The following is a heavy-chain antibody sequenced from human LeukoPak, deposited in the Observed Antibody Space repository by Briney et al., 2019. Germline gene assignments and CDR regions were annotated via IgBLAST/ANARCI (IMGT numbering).Heavy chain of an antibody. J-gene: IGHJ5*02. Sequence: ASVKVSCKASGYTFTSYAMHWVRQAPGQRLEWMGWINAGNGNTKYSQKFQGRVTITRDTSASTAYMELSSLRSEDTAVYYCARGPARSQGSYYKINWFDPWGQGTLVTVSS. V-gene: IGHV1-3*01. CDR3: ARGPARSQGSYYKINWFDP. CDR1: GYTFTSYA. CDR2: INAGNGNT. D-gene: IGHD3-10*01.